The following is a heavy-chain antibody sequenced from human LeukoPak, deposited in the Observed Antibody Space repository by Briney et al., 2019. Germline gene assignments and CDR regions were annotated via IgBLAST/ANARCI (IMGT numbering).Heavy chain of an antibody. CDR2: IYTSGST. D-gene: IGHD6-13*01. CDR1: GGSFSGYY. J-gene: IGHJ5*02. Sequence: SETLSLTCAVYGGSFSGYYWSWIRQPAGKGLEWIGRIYTSGSTNYNPSLKSRVTISVDTSKNQFSLKLSSVTAADTAVYYCARGRQLLVDWFDPWGQGTLVTVSS. CDR3: ARGRQLLVDWFDP. V-gene: IGHV4-59*10.